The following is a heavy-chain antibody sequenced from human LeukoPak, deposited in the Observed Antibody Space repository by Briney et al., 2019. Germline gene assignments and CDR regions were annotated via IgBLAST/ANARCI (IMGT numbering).Heavy chain of an antibody. V-gene: IGHV3-30*03. CDR2: ISYDGSSK. CDR3: AREDSSSFDY. D-gene: IGHD6-6*01. Sequence: PGGSLRLSCAVSGFTFSSYGMSWVRQAPGKGLEWVAVISYDGSSKYYADSVKGRFTISRDNSKNTLYLQMNSLRAEDTAVYYCAREDSSSFDYWGQGTLVTVSS. J-gene: IGHJ4*02. CDR1: GFTFSSYG.